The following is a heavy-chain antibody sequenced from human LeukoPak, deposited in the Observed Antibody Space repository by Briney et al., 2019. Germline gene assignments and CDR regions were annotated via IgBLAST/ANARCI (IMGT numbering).Heavy chain of an antibody. CDR3: ARDLIMYGSESYFDDTFDI. D-gene: IGHD3-10*01. Sequence: GGSLRLSCAASGFTFSSYGMSWVRQAPGKGLEWVSAISGSGGSTYYADSVKGGFTISRDNSKNTLYLQMNSLRAEDTAVYYCARDLIMYGSESYFDDTFDIWGQGTKVTVSS. V-gene: IGHV3-23*01. CDR2: ISGSGGST. CDR1: GFTFSSYG. J-gene: IGHJ3*02.